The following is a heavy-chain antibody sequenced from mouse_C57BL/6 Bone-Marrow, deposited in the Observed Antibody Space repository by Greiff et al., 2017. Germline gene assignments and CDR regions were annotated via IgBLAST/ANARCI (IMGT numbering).Heavy chain of an antibody. Sequence: QVQLKQPGAELVRPGTSVKLSCKASGYTFTSYWMHWVKQRPGRGLEWIGRIDPNSGGTKYNEKFKSKATLTVDKPSSTAYMQLSSLTSEDSAVYYCARRNLRDWGQGTTLTVSS. CDR2: IDPNSGGT. V-gene: IGHV1-72*01. CDR1: GYTFTSYW. CDR3: ARRNLRD. J-gene: IGHJ2*01.